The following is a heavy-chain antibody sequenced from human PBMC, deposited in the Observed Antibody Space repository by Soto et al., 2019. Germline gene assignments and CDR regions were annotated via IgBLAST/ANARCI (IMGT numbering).Heavy chain of an antibody. CDR2: IYPCDSDT. CDR1: GYSFTNYW. Sequence: PGESLKISCTTSGYSFTNYWIGWVRQMPGKGPEWMGIIYPCDSDTRYSPSFQGQVTISAXXXTXXXYXLXXXLXASDTAIYFCAGSIFYYGMDVWGQGTPVTVSS. V-gene: IGHV5-51*01. CDR3: AGSIFYYGMDV. J-gene: IGHJ6*02.